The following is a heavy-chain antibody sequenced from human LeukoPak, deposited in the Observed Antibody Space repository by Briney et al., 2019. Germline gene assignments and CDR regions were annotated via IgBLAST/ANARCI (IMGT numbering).Heavy chain of an antibody. D-gene: IGHD3-10*01. CDR3: AKNQPLAITMVRGVFDY. Sequence: PGGSLRLSCAASGFTFSSYAMSRVRQAPGKGLEWVSAISGSGGSTYYADSVKGRFTISRDNSKNTLYLQMNSLRAEDTAVYYCAKNQPLAITMVRGVFDYWGQGTLVTVSS. J-gene: IGHJ4*02. V-gene: IGHV3-23*01. CDR2: ISGSGGST. CDR1: GFTFSSYA.